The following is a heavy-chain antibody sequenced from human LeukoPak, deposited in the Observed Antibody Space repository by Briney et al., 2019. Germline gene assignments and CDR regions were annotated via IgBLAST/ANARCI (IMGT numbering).Heavy chain of an antibody. Sequence: PSETLSLTCTVSGGSISSSSYYWGWIRQPPGKGLEWIGSIYYSGSTYYNPSLKSRVTISVDTSKNQFSLKLSSVTAADTAVYYCAGLPVSGSYLLDYWGQGTLVTVSS. CDR2: IYYSGST. J-gene: IGHJ4*02. D-gene: IGHD1-26*01. V-gene: IGHV4-39*01. CDR3: AGLPVSGSYLLDY. CDR1: GGSISSSSYY.